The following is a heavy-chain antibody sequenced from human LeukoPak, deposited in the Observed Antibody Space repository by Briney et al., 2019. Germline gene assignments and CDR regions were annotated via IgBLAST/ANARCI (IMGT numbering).Heavy chain of an antibody. Sequence: GGSLRLSCAASEFTFSSYGMHWVRQAPGKGLEWVAVISYDGSNKYYADSVKGRFTISRDNSKNTLYLQMNSLRAEDTCVYYCAKGSDYPDNWGQGTLVTVSS. J-gene: IGHJ4*02. CDR1: EFTFSSYG. CDR2: ISYDGSNK. CDR3: AKGSDYPDN. V-gene: IGHV3-30*18.